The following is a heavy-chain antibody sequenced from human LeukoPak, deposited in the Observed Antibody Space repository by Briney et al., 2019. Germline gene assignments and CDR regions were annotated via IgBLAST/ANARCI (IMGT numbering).Heavy chain of an antibody. Sequence: PGGSLGLSCAASGFTFSSYGMHWVRQAPGKGLEWVAVISYDGSNKYYADSVKGRFTISRDNSKNTLYLQMNSLRAEDTAVYYCAKLWASSGLGEDLYYYYGMDVWGQGTTVTVSS. CDR1: GFTFSSYG. J-gene: IGHJ6*02. V-gene: IGHV3-30*18. D-gene: IGHD6-19*01. CDR3: AKLWASSGLGEDLYYYYGMDV. CDR2: ISYDGSNK.